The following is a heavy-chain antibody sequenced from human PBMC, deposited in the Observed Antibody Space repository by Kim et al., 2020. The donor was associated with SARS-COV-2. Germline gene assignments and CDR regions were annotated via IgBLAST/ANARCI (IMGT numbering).Heavy chain of an antibody. D-gene: IGHD6-19*01. V-gene: IGHV3-9*01. CDR1: GFTFGAYA. J-gene: IGHJ1*01. CDR2: ISSISGST. Sequence: GGSLRLSCAASGFTFGAYALSWVRQAPGKGLEWVSGISSISGSTDYADSVKGRFTISRDNAKNSLYLQMNSLRAEDTAMYFCAKDCRSGWG. CDR3: AKDCRSG.